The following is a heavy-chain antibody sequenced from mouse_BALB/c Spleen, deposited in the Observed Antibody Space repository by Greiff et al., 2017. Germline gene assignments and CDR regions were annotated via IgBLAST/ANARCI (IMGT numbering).Heavy chain of an antibody. J-gene: IGHJ4*01. D-gene: IGHD4-1*01. V-gene: IGHV5-9-4*01. CDR3: ARGLGRAYAMDY. CDR2: ISSGGSYT. CDR1: GFTFSSYA. Sequence: EVMLVESGGGLVKPGGSLKLSCAASGFTFSSYAMSWVRQSPEKRLEWVAEISSGGSYTYYPDTVTGRFTISRDNAKNTLYLEMSSLRSEDTAMYYCARGLGRAYAMDYWGQGTSVTVSS.